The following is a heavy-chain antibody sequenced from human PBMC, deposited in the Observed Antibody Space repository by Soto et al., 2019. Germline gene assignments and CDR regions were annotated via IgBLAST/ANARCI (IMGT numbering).Heavy chain of an antibody. D-gene: IGHD3-22*01. CDR1: GGSFSGYY. V-gene: IGHV4-34*01. CDR2: INHSGST. J-gene: IGHJ4*02. CDR3: ARVAIYYYDSSGYAIFDY. Sequence: SETLSLTCAVYGGSFSGYYWSWIRQPPGKGLEWIGEINHSGSTNYNPSLKSRVTISVDTSKNQFSLKLSSVTAADTAVYYCARVAIYYYDSSGYAIFDYWGQGTLVTVSS.